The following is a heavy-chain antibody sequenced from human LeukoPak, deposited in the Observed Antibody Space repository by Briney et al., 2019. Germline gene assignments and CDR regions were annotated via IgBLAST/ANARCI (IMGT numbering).Heavy chain of an antibody. D-gene: IGHD4-11*01. V-gene: IGHV1-46*01. J-gene: IGHJ3*02. Sequence: ASVKVSCKASGYTFTSYYMHWVRQAPGQGLEWMGIINPSGGSTSYAQKFQGRVTMTRDTSTSTVYMELSSLRSEDTAVYYCAREYRRDDYTSVWAPKTRTNNAFDIWDQGTMVTVSS. CDR1: GYTFTSYY. CDR2: INPSGGST. CDR3: AREYRRDDYTSVWAPKTRTNNAFDI.